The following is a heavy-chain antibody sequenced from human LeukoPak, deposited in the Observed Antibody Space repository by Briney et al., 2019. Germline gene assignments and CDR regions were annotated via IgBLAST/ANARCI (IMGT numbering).Heavy chain of an antibody. CDR1: GYTFTGYY. CDR2: INPNSGGT. V-gene: IGHV1-2*02. CDR3: ARGHVHDRAKSVLRFLEWQAYYYYYMDV. Sequence: ASVKVSCKASGYTFTGYYMHWVRQAPGQGLEWMGWINPNSGGTNYAQKFQGRVTMTRDTSISTAYMELSSLRSEDTAVYYCARGHVHDRAKSVLRFLEWQAYYYYYMDVWGKGTTVTVSS. J-gene: IGHJ6*03. D-gene: IGHD3-3*01.